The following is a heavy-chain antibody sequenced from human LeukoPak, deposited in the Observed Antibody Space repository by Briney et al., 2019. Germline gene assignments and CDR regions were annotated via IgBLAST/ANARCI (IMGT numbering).Heavy chain of an antibody. CDR1: GFSFTNAW. CDR3: ATEYYGAYNY. CDR2: IKSKTDGGTT. J-gene: IGHJ4*02. V-gene: IGHV3-15*01. D-gene: IGHD4-17*01. Sequence: GGSLRLSCGASGFSFTNAWMSWVRQAPGKGLEWVGRIKSKTDGGTTDYAAPVKDRFTISRDDSKDTLYLQMNSLKTEDIAVYYCATEYYGAYNYWGQGTLVTVSS.